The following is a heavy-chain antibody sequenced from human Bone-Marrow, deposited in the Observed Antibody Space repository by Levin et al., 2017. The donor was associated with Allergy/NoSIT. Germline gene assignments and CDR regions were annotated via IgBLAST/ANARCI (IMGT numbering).Heavy chain of an antibody. V-gene: IGHV1-8*01. D-gene: IGHD3-10*01. Sequence: ASVKVSCKASGYTFTSYDINWVRQATGQGLEWMGWMNPNSGNTGYAQKFQGRVTMTRNTSISTAYMELSSLRSEDTAVYYCARGMTLLWFGEYGRLLYYYYYGMDVWGQGTTVTVSS. J-gene: IGHJ6*02. CDR2: MNPNSGNT. CDR3: ARGMTLLWFGEYGRLLYYYYYGMDV. CDR1: GYTFTSYD.